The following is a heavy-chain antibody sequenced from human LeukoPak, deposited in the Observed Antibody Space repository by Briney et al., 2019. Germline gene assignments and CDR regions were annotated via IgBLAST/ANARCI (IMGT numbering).Heavy chain of an antibody. CDR2: ISGSGGST. J-gene: IGHJ2*01. Sequence: GGSLRLSCVVSGLKFSDAWMNWVRQAPGKGLEWVSAISGSGGSTYYADSVKGRFTISRDNAKNSLYLQMNSLRAEDMALYYCAKDSSSGWYLNWYFDLWGCGTLVTVSS. CDR1: GLKFSDAW. D-gene: IGHD6-19*01. V-gene: IGHV3-23*01. CDR3: AKDSSSGWYLNWYFDL.